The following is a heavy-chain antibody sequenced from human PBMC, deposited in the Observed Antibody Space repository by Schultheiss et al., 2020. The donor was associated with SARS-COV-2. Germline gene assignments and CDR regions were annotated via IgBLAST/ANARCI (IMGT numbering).Heavy chain of an antibody. V-gene: IGHV3-21*01. D-gene: IGHD3-3*01. Sequence: GGSLRLSCAASGFTVSSNYMSWVRQAPGKGLEWVSSISSSSSYIYYADSVKGRFTISRDNAKNSLYLQMNSLRAEDTAVYYCARDSDYDFWSGYYQTSDDAFDIWGQGTMVTVSS. CDR3: ARDSDYDFWSGYYQTSDDAFDI. CDR2: ISSSSSYI. CDR1: GFTVSSNY. J-gene: IGHJ3*02.